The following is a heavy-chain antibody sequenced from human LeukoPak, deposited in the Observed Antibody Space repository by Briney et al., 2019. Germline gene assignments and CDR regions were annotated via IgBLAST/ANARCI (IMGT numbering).Heavy chain of an antibody. V-gene: IGHV3-23*01. Sequence: PGGSLRLSRAASGFTFSSYAMSWVRQAPGKGLEGVSAIRCSRGSTYYADSVKGRFTISRDNSKNTLYLQMNSLRAEDTAVYNCAKGVRNYEWFDPRGQRTLVTVSS. J-gene: IGHJ5*02. CDR1: GFTFSSYA. CDR3: AKGVRNYEWFDP. CDR2: IRCSRGST. D-gene: IGHD4-11*01.